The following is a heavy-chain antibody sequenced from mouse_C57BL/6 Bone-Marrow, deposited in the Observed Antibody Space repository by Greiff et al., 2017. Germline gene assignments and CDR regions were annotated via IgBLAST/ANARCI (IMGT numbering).Heavy chain of an antibody. V-gene: IGHV5-16*01. CDR3: AREARQLRPSYAMDY. D-gene: IGHD3-2*02. Sequence: DVMLVESEGGLVQPGSSMKLSCTASGFTFSDYYMAWVRQVPETGLEWVANINYDGSSTYYLDSLKSRFIISRDNAKKILYLQMSSLKSEDTATYYWAREARQLRPSYAMDYWGQGTSVTVSS. CDR1: GFTFSDYY. J-gene: IGHJ4*01. CDR2: INYDGSST.